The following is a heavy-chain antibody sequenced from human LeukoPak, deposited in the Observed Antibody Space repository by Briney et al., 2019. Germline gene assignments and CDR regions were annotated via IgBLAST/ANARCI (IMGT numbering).Heavy chain of an antibody. CDR3: ARDTTMITYWFDP. J-gene: IGHJ5*02. D-gene: IGHD5-18*01. CDR2: INPNSGGT. CDR1: GYTFTGYY. Sequence: ASVKVSCKASGYTFTGYYMHWVRQAPGQGLEWMEWINPNSGGTNYAQKFQGRVTMTRDTSVSTAYMELNRLRSDDTGVYYCARDTTMITYWFDPWGQGTLVTVSS. V-gene: IGHV1-2*02.